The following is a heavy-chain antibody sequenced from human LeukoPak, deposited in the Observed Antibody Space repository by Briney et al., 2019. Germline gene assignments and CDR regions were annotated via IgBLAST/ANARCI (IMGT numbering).Heavy chain of an antibody. J-gene: IGHJ4*02. CDR3: ARRTDY. Sequence: SETLSLTCTVSGGSISSYYWSWIRQPPGKGLEWIGYIYYSGSTNYNPSLKSRVTISVDTSKNQFSLKLSSVTAADTAVYYCARRTDYWGQGTLVTVSS. CDR1: GGSISSYY. V-gene: IGHV4-59*01. CDR2: IYYSGST.